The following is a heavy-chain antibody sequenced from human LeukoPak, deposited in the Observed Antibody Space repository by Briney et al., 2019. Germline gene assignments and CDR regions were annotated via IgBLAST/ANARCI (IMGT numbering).Heavy chain of an antibody. Sequence: GGSLRLSCAASGFTFSNYAMSWVRQAPGKGLEWVSSISSSSSYIYYADSVKGRFTISRDNAKNSLYLQMNSLRVEDTAVYYCAKVAKYYYGSETYYFFEHWGQGTPVTASS. CDR3: AKVAKYYYGSETYYFFEH. CDR2: ISSSSSYI. J-gene: IGHJ4*02. CDR1: GFTFSNYA. D-gene: IGHD3-10*01. V-gene: IGHV3-21*01.